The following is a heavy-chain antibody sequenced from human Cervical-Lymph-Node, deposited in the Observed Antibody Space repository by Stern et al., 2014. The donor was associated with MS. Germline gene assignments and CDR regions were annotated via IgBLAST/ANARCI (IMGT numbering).Heavy chain of an antibody. D-gene: IGHD3-3*01. Sequence: EVQLVQSGGGLIQPRGSLRLSCAAPGFTVSKNYMSWVRQAPGKGLEWVSLIYTDGSTYYAGSVKGRFTISRDSSKNMLFLQMNSLRAEDTAMYYCARAIFGVNTAAMAPDAFDSWGQGTMVTVSS. CDR3: ARAIFGVNTAAMAPDAFDS. J-gene: IGHJ3*01. CDR1: GFTVSKNY. V-gene: IGHV3-53*01. CDR2: IYTDGST.